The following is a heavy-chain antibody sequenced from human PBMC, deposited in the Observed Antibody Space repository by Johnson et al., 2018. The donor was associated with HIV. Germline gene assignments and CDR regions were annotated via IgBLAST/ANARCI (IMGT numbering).Heavy chain of an antibody. CDR1: GFTFSNYG. Sequence: QVQLVESGGGVVQPGRSLRLSCAASGFTFSNYGMHWVRQAPGKGLEWVAVILYDGSNKYYADSVRGRLTISRDNSKNTVYLQMSSLRAEDTAVYYCAKDVGNFWPDAFDIWGQGTMVTVSS. V-gene: IGHV3-33*06. J-gene: IGHJ3*02. CDR3: AKDVGNFWPDAFDI. CDR2: ILYDGSNK. D-gene: IGHD1-26*01.